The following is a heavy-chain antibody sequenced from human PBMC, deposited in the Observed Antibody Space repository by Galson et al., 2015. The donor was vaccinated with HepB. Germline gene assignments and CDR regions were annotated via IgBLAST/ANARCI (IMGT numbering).Heavy chain of an antibody. CDR2: IKSKTDGGTT. V-gene: IGHV3-15*01. J-gene: IGHJ4*02. Sequence: SLRLSCAASGFTFSNAWMSWVRQAPGKGLEWVGRIKSKTDGGTTDYAAPVKGRFTISRDDSKNTLYLQMNSLKTEDTAVYYCTTDRDYNYYDSSGYGEVTGKWGQGTLVTVSS. CDR1: GFTFSNAW. CDR3: TTDRDYNYYDSSGYGEVTGK. D-gene: IGHD3-22*01.